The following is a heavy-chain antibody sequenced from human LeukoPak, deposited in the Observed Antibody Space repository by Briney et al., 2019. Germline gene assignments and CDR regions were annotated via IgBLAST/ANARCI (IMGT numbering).Heavy chain of an antibody. D-gene: IGHD2-15*01. J-gene: IGHJ4*02. V-gene: IGHV1-8*02. CDR2: MNPNSGNT. CDR1: GYTFTNYG. Sequence: ASVKVSCKASGYTFTNYGIIWVRQATGQGLEWMGWMNPNSGNTGYAQKFQGRVTMTRNTSISTAYMELSSLRSEDTAVYYCARVKRSDIRSLTYYFDYWGQGTLVTVSS. CDR3: ARVKRSDIRSLTYYFDY.